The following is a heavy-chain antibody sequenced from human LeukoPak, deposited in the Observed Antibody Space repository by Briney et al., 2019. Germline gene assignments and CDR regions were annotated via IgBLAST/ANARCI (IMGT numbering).Heavy chain of an antibody. D-gene: IGHD1/OR15-1a*01. V-gene: IGHV7-4-1*02. J-gene: IGHJ2*01. CDR3: TRIWQTTPVKYWYFDL. CDR1: GYTFTGYY. CDR2: INTNTGIP. Sequence: ASVKVSCKASGYTFTGYYMHWVRQAPGQGLEWMGWINTNTGIPTYAQGFTGRFVFSLDTSVSTAHLQISSLKAEDTAVYYCTRIWQTTPVKYWYFDLWGRGTLLSVSS.